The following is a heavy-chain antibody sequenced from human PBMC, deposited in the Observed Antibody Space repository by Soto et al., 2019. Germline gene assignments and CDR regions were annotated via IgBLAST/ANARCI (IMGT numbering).Heavy chain of an antibody. V-gene: IGHV3-23*01. CDR1: GFTFSSYA. CDR3: AKDDDIVASTGIDY. CDR2: ISGSGGST. D-gene: IGHD5-12*01. Sequence: GGSLRLSCAASGFTFSSYAMIWVRQAPGKGLEWVSAISGSGGSTYYADSVKGRFTISRDNSKNTLYLQMNSLRAEDTAVYYCAKDDDIVASTGIDYWGQGTLVTVSS. J-gene: IGHJ4*02.